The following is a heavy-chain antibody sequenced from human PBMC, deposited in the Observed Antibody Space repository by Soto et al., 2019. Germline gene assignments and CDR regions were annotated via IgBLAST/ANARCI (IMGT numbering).Heavy chain of an antibody. CDR1: GFTSSSYA. J-gene: IGHJ4*02. CDR2: ISYDGSNK. D-gene: IGHD1-26*01. CDR3: ASDSGGSYLPFHS. V-gene: IGHV3-30-3*01. Sequence: PGGPLRLSWAAVGFTSSSYAMHWVRQVPGRGLEWVAVISYDGSNKYYADSVKGRFTISRDNAKNTLYLQMNSLRAEDTAVYYCASDSGGSYLPFHSWGQGTLVTAPQ.